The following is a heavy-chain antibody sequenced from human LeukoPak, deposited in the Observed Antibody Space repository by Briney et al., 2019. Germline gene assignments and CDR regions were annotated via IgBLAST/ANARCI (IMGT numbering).Heavy chain of an antibody. J-gene: IGHJ4*02. CDR2: INHSGST. Sequence: SETLSLTCAVYGGSFSGYYWSWIRQPPGKGLEWIGEINHSGSTNYNPSLKSRVTISVDTSKNQFSLKLSSVTAADTAVYYCARVRYYDSSGVDYWGQGTLVTVSS. V-gene: IGHV4-34*01. CDR3: ARVRYYDSSGVDY. CDR1: GGSFSGYY. D-gene: IGHD3-22*01.